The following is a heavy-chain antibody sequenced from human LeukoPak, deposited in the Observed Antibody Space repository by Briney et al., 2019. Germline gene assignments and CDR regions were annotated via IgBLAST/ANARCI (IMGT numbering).Heavy chain of an antibody. J-gene: IGHJ6*02. V-gene: IGHV1-69*01. D-gene: IGHD3-10*01. CDR2: IIPIFGTA. Sequence: SVKVSCKASGGTFSSYAISWVRQAPGQGLEWMGGIIPIFGTANYAQKFQGRVTITADESTSTAYMELSSLRSEDTAVYYCARHGAASRITMVRGVTPTYYYYGMDVWGQGTTVTVSS. CDR3: ARHGAASRITMVRGVTPTYYYYGMDV. CDR1: GGTFSSYA.